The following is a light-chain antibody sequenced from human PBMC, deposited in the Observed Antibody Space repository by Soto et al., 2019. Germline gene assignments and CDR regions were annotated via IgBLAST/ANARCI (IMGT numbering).Light chain of an antibody. Sequence: SYELTQPPSVSVSPGQTASITCSGDKLGDKYACWYQQKPGQSPVLVIYQDSKRPSGIPERFSGSNSGNTATLTISGTQAMDEADYYCQAWDSSTAYHVFGTGTQLTVL. V-gene: IGLV3-1*01. CDR3: QAWDSSTAYHV. CDR1: KLGDKY. CDR2: QDS. J-gene: IGLJ1*01.